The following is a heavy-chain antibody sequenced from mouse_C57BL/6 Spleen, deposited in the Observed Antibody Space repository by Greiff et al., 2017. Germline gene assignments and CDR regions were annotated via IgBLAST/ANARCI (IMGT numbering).Heavy chain of an antibody. V-gene: IGHV1-15*01. CDR1: GYTFTDYE. D-gene: IGHD1-1*01. Sequence: VQLQQSGAELVRPGASVTLSCKASGYTFTDYEMHWVKQTPVHGLEWIGAIDPETGGTAYNQKFKGKAILTADQSSSTAYMGLRSLTSEDATVYCSTRPLRAWFAYWGQGTLVTVSA. J-gene: IGHJ3*01. CDR3: TRPLRAWFAY. CDR2: IDPETGGT.